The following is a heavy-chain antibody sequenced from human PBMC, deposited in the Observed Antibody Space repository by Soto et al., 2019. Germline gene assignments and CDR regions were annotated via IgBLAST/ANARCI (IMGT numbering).Heavy chain of an antibody. CDR3: TRDYYDSSGYYPKFDY. CDR1: GHTFTYYT. Sequence: ASVKVSCKASGHTFTYYTVHWVRQAPGQRLEWMGWINAGDGNTKYSPNFQGRVTITKDTSASTVYMELSSLRSEDTAVYFCTRDYYDSSGYYPKFDYWGQGTLVTVSS. J-gene: IGHJ4*02. V-gene: IGHV1-3*01. D-gene: IGHD3-22*01. CDR2: INAGDGNT.